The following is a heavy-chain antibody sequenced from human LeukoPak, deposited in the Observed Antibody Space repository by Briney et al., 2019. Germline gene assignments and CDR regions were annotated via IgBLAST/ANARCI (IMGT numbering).Heavy chain of an antibody. CDR2: IGGSGSST. Sequence: GGSLRLSCAASVFTFNTYAMSWVRQAPGKGLEWASGIGGSGSSTYYAESVKGRFTISRDNYKNTLYLQMNSLRAEATAAYYCARAVDDYFFDYWGQGTLVTVSS. D-gene: IGHD2-21*02. J-gene: IGHJ4*02. CDR1: VFTFNTYA. V-gene: IGHV3-23*01. CDR3: ARAVDDYFFDY.